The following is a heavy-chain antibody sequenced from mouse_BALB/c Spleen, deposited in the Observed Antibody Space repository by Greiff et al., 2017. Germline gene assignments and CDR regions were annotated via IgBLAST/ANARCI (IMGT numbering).Heavy chain of an antibody. CDR2: IWTGGGT. J-gene: IGHJ2*01. D-gene: IGHD1-1*01. Sequence: VKLMESGPGLVAPSQSLSITCTVSGFSLTSYDISWIRQPPGKGLEWLGVIWTGGGTNYNSAFMSRLSISKDNSKSQVFLKMNSLQTDDTAIYYCVRDRNYGRGFDYWGQGTTLTVSS. CDR1: GFSLTSYD. CDR3: VRDRNYGRGFDY. V-gene: IGHV2-9-2*01.